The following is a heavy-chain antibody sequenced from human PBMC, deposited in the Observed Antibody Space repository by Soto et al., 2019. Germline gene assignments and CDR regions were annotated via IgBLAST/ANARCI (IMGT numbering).Heavy chain of an antibody. J-gene: IGHJ4*02. Sequence: LRLSCAASGFTFSSYAMSWVRQAPGKGLEWVSAISGSGGSTYYADSVKGRFTISRDNSKNTLYLQMNSLRAEDTAVYYCAKVGEGYCSSTSCWSRYWGQGTLVTVSS. CDR3: AKVGEGYCSSTSCWSRY. V-gene: IGHV3-23*01. CDR2: ISGSGGST. D-gene: IGHD2-2*01. CDR1: GFTFSSYA.